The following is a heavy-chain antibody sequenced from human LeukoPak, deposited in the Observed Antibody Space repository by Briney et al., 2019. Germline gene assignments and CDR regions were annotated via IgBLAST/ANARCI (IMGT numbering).Heavy chain of an antibody. V-gene: IGHV3-48*01. J-gene: IGHJ4*02. CDR2: ISSTTDPT. D-gene: IGHD3-22*01. CDR3: VGYYLGY. CDR1: GFTFSGFS. Sequence: GGSLRLSCVGSGFTFSGFSMNWVRLAPGKGLELVSYISSTTDPTYYADSVKGRFTVSRDDAKSSLYLQMNSLRAEDTAVYYCVGYYLGYWGQGTLVTVSS.